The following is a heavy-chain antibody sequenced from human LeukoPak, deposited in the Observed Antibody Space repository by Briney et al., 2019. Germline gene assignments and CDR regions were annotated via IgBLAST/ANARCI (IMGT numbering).Heavy chain of an antibody. Sequence: GASVKVSCKASGGTFSSYAIIWVRQAPGQGLEWMGWISANDVNTNYAQKLQGRVTMTTDTSTSTAYMELRSLTSDDTAVYYCARDAVGFDPWGQGTLVIVSS. CDR3: ARDAVGFDP. V-gene: IGHV1-18*01. CDR1: GGTFSSYA. CDR2: ISANDVNT. J-gene: IGHJ5*02. D-gene: IGHD6-19*01.